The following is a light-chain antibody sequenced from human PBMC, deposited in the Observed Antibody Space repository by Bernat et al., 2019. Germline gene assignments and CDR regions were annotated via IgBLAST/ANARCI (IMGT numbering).Light chain of an antibody. CDR1: QDIRND. J-gene: IGKJ4*01. Sequence: AIQMTQSPSALSASVGDRVTITCRARQDIRNDLGWYQQKPVKAPKLLIYAASNLQSGVPSRFSGSGSGTDFTLTISSLQPEDFATYYCLQDYKYALTFCGGTKVEIK. CDR2: AAS. V-gene: IGKV1-6*01. CDR3: LQDYKYALT.